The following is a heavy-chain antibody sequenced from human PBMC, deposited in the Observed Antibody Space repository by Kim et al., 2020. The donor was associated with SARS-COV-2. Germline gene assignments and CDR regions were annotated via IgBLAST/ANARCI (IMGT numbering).Heavy chain of an antibody. CDR2: ISGSGGST. CDR3: AKDPVDMITFGGVHN. J-gene: IGHJ4*02. CDR1: GFTFSSYA. D-gene: IGHD3-16*01. V-gene: IGHV3-23*01. Sequence: GGSLRLSCAASGFTFSSYAMSWVRQAPGKGLEWVSAISGSGGSTYYADSVKGRFTISRDNSKNTLYLQMNSLRAEDTAVYYCAKDPVDMITFGGVHNWGQGTLVTVSS.